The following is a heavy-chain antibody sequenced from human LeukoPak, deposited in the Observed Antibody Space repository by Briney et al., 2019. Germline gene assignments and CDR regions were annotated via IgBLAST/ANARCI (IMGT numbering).Heavy chain of an antibody. CDR1: GGTFSSYA. D-gene: IGHD2-2*02. CDR3: ARSYCSSTSCYTRFDP. J-gene: IGHJ5*02. CDR2: IIPIFGTA. Sequence: SVRVSCKASGGTFSSYAISWVRQAPGQGLEWMGGIIPIFGTANYAQKFQGRVTITADESTSTAYMELSSLRSEDTAVYYCARSYCSSTSCYTRFDPWGQGTLVTVSS. V-gene: IGHV1-69*13.